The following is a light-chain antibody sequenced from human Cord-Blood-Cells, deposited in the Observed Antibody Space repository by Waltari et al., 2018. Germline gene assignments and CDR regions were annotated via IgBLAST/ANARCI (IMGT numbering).Light chain of an antibody. Sequence: ELVLTQSPATLSLSTGERATLSCRASRSVSSSYLAWYQQKPGQAPRLLIYGASSRATGIPDRFSGSGSGTDFTLTISRLEPEDFAVYYCQQYGSSPFTFGPGTKVDIK. CDR3: QQYGSSPFT. V-gene: IGKV3-20*01. J-gene: IGKJ3*01. CDR2: GAS. CDR1: RSVSSSY.